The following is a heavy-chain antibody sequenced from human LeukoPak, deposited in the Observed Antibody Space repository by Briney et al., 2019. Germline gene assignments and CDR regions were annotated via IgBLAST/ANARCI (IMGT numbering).Heavy chain of an antibody. V-gene: IGHV3-53*01. Sequence: PGRSLRLSCAASGFTFSSYAMHWVRQAPGKGLEWVSIIYSGYGTYYADSVKGRFTISRDNSKNTLYLQMNSLRAEDTAVYYCATAEGENWGQGTLVTVSS. CDR3: ATAEGEN. CDR1: GFTFSSYA. J-gene: IGHJ4*02. CDR2: IYSGYGT. D-gene: IGHD3-16*01.